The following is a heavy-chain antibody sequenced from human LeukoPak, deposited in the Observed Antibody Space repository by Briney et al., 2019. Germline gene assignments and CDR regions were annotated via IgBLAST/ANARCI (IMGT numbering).Heavy chain of an antibody. J-gene: IGHJ4*02. CDR2: IGSNSIYI. CDR3: ARGDITATRRVITQIDY. Sequence: GGSLRLSCLASGFTFSHYSMNWVRQAPGKGLEWVSSIGSNSIYIYYAESVEGRFTVSRDNAKNSLYLQMSSLRAEDTAVYYCARGDITATRRVITQIDYWGQGTLVTVSS. D-gene: IGHD3-10*01. V-gene: IGHV3-21*06. CDR1: GFTFSHYS.